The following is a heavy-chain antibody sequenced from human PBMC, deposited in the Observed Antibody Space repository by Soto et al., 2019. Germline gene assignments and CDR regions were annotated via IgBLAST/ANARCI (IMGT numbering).Heavy chain of an antibody. CDR1: GFTFSSYS. D-gene: IGHD4-17*01. Sequence: EVQLVESGGGLVKPGGSLRLSCAASGFTFSSYSMNWVRQAPGKGLEWVSSISSSSSYIYYADSVKGRFTISRDNATNSLYLQMNSLRAEDTAVYYCARDPPTTVTTRIAEYFQHWGQGTLVTVSS. CDR3: ARDPPTTVTTRIAEYFQH. J-gene: IGHJ1*01. CDR2: ISSSSSYI. V-gene: IGHV3-21*01.